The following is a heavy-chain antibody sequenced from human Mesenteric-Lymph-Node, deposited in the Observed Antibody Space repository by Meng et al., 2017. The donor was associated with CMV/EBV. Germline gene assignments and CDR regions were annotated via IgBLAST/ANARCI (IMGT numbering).Heavy chain of an antibody. D-gene: IGHD6-13*01. CDR3: AGLYRIAAAGTGYYYYGMDV. V-gene: IGHV4-39*01. CDR1: GGSISSSSYY. J-gene: IGHJ6*02. CDR2: IYYSGST. Sequence: SETLSLTCTVSGGSISSSSYYWGWIRQPPGKGLEWIGSIYYSGSTYYNPSLKSRVTISVDTSKSQFSLKLSSVTAADTAVYYCAGLYRIAAAGTGYYYYGMDVWGQGTTVTVSS.